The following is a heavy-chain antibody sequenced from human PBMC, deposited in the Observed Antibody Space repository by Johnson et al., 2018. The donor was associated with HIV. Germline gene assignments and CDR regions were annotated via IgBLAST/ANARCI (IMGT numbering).Heavy chain of an antibody. J-gene: IGHJ3*02. CDR1: GFTFSNAW. CDR2: ISSSGSIT. Sequence: VQLVESGGGLVKSGGSLRLSCAASGFTFSNAWMSWVRQVPGKGLEWISYISSSGSITYYADSVKGRFTISRDNSKNTLYLQMTSLRAEDTAVYYCARVGATGAFDIWGQGTMVTVSS. CDR3: ARVGATGAFDI. D-gene: IGHD1-26*01. V-gene: IGHV3-48*01.